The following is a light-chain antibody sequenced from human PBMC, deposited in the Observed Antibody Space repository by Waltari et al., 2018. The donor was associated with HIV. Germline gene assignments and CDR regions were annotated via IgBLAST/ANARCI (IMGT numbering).Light chain of an antibody. V-gene: IGLV1-47*01. CDR3: AAWDDSLSGLV. J-gene: IGLJ3*02. CDR1: SSNIGSNY. CDR2: RNN. Sequence: QSVLTQPPSASGTPGQRVTISCSGSSSNIGSNYVYWYQQLPGTAPKLLIYRNNQRPSGVPDRCSGSTSGISAYLAISGLRSEDETNYYCAAWDDSLSGLVFGGGTKLTVL.